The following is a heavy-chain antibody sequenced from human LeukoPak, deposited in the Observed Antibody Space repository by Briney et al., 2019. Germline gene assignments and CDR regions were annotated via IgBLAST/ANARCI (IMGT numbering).Heavy chain of an antibody. CDR3: ARRGGSGWYLYNWFDP. D-gene: IGHD6-19*01. J-gene: IGHJ5*02. Sequence: SVKVSCKASGGTFSSYAISWVRQAPGQGLEWMGGIIPIFGTANYAQKFQGRVTITAGESTSTAYMELSSLRSEDTAVYYCARRGGSGWYLYNWFDPWGQGTLVTVSS. V-gene: IGHV1-69*01. CDR2: IIPIFGTA. CDR1: GGTFSSYA.